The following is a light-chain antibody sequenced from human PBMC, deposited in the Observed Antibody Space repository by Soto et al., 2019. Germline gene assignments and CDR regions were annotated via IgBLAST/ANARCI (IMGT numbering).Light chain of an antibody. J-gene: IGLJ3*02. V-gene: IGLV2-23*01. Sequence: QSALTQPASVSGSPGQSITISCTGTSSDVGSYNLVSWYQQHPGKAPKLMIYEGSKRPSGVSNRFSGSKSGNTASLTISGLQAEYEADYYCCSYAGSHDWVCGGGTKLTVL. CDR3: CSYAGSHDWV. CDR1: SSDVGSYNL. CDR2: EGS.